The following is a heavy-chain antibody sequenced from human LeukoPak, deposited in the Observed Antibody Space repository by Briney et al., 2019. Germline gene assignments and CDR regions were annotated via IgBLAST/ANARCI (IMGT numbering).Heavy chain of an antibody. V-gene: IGHV3-48*01. D-gene: IGHD2-15*01. J-gene: IGHJ4*02. Sequence: GSLRLSCAASGFTFSSYSMNWVRQAPGKGLEWVSYISSSSSTIYYADSVKGRFTISRDNSKNTLYLQMNSLRTEDTAVYYCAKESCSGGSCYSFDYWGQGTLVTVSS. CDR2: ISSSSSTI. CDR1: GFTFSSYS. CDR3: AKESCSGGSCYSFDY.